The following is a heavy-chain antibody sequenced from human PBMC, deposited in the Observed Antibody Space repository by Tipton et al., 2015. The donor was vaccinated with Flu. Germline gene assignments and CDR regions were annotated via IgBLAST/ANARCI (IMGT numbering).Heavy chain of an antibody. CDR1: GFTFSSYW. CDR3: ARSPPEYCSGGSCYEGLGDYYYYMDV. D-gene: IGHD2-15*01. CDR2: IKQDGSEK. Sequence: GSLRLSCAASGFTFSSYWMSWVRQAPGKGLEWVANIKQDGSEKYYVDSVKGRFTISRDNAKNSLYLQMNSLRAEDTAVYYCARSPPEYCSGGSCYEGLGDYYYYMDVWGKGTTVTVSS. V-gene: IGHV3-7*03. J-gene: IGHJ6*03.